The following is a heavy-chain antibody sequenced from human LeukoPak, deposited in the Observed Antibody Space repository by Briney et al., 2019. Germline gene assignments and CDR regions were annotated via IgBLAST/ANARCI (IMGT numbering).Heavy chain of an antibody. J-gene: IGHJ4*02. D-gene: IGHD3-22*01. CDR2: IYNMGLT. V-gene: IGHV4-31*03. CDR1: GSSLLAPDYY. CDR3: ARGVSYYDDSSGYLPDY. Sequence: SETLSLTCNVSGSSLLAPDYYWTWIRQHPGRGLEWIGYIYNMGLTYYNPSLKSRVTISVDTSKNQFSLKLTSVTAADTAVYYCARGVSYYDDSSGYLPDYWGQGTLVTVS.